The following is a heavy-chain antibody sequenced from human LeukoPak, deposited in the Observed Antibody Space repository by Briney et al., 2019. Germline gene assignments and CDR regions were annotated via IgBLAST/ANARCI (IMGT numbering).Heavy chain of an antibody. CDR2: INPNSGGT. D-gene: IGHD6-6*01. J-gene: IGHJ4*02. CDR3: ARDLPPDGYSSSSLDY. Sequence: GASVKVSCKASGYTFTGYYMHWVRQAPGQGLEWMGWINPNSGGTNYAQKFQGRVTMTRDTSISTAYMELSRLRSDDTAVYYCARDLPPDGYSSSSLDYWGQGTLVTVSS. CDR1: GYTFTGYY. V-gene: IGHV1-2*02.